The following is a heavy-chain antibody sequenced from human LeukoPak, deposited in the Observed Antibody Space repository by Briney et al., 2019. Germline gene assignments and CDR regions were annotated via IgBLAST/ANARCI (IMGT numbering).Heavy chain of an antibody. CDR3: ASPEYYYGSGSYYSDFDY. D-gene: IGHD3-10*01. V-gene: IGHV1-69*04. CDR2: IIPILGIA. CDR1: GGTFSSYA. Sequence: ASVKVSCKASGGTFSSYAISWVRQAPGQGLGWMGRIIPILGIANYAQKFQGRVTITADKSTSTAYMELSSLRSEDTAVYYCASPEYYYGSGSYYSDFDYWGQGTLVTVSS. J-gene: IGHJ4*02.